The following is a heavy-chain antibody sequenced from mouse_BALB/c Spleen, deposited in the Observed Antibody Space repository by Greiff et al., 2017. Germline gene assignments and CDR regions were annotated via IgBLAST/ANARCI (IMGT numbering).Heavy chain of an antibody. Sequence: EVKVEESGGGLVQPGGSMKLSCVASGFTFSNYWMNWVRQSPEKGLEWVAEIRLKSNNYATHYAESVKGRFTISRDDSKSSVYLQMNNLRAEDTGIYYCTRIWLLSYAMDYWGQGTSVTVSS. D-gene: IGHD2-3*01. CDR3: TRIWLLSYAMDY. V-gene: IGHV6-6*02. J-gene: IGHJ4*01. CDR1: GFTFSNYW. CDR2: IRLKSNNYAT.